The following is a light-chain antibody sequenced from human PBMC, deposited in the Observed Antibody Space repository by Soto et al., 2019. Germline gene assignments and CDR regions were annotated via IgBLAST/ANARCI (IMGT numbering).Light chain of an antibody. J-gene: IGKJ1*01. Sequence: AIQMTQSPSSLSASVGDRVTITCRASQDIRNDLGWYQQRPGKAPKLLIYAASNLHSGVPSRFSGSGSGTHFTLTIRGLQPEDIATYFCLQDNNYPWTFGQGTKVAI. CDR3: LQDNNYPWT. CDR1: QDIRND. CDR2: AAS. V-gene: IGKV1-6*01.